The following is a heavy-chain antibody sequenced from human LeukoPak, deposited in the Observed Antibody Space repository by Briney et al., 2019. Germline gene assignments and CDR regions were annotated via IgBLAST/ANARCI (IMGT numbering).Heavy chain of an antibody. CDR2: VSSSGVNT. CDR1: GFTFSNAW. Sequence: GGSLRLSCAASGFTFSNAWMTWVRQAPGKGLEYVSVVSSSGVNTYYADSVRGRFTISRDNFKSTVYLQMSSLRAEDTAVYYCVKEDNHSPGGDYWGQGTLVTVSS. D-gene: IGHD1-14*01. V-gene: IGHV3-64D*09. CDR3: VKEDNHSPGGDY. J-gene: IGHJ4*02.